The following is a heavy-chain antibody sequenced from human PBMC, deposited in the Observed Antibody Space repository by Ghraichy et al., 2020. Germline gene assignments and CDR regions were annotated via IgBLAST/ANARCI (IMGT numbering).Heavy chain of an antibody. CDR1: GFTFSTYW. Sequence: GGSLNLSCAASGFTFSTYWMSWVRQAPGKGLEWVANIRQDGNEKYSVDSVRGRFTISRDNAKNSLYLQMNSLRAEDTAVYYCASTVAGFLDRWGQGTLITVSS. V-gene: IGHV3-7*03. CDR2: IRQDGNEK. D-gene: IGHD4-23*01. CDR3: ASTVAGFLDR. J-gene: IGHJ5*02.